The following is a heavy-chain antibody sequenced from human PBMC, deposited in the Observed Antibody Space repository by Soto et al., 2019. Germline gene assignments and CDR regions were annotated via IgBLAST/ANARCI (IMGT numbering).Heavy chain of an antibody. V-gene: IGHV4-39*01. D-gene: IGHD3-22*01. J-gene: IGHJ4*02. CDR1: GGSMSSSNYY. Sequence: QLQLQESGPGLVKPSETLSLTCTVSGGSMSSSNYYWGWIRQPPGKGLEWFGSIYYTGSTYYNPSLQSRVTLSVDTSKNQFSLKLSSVTAADTAVYYCARQERNYHSSGYYKMYYFDYWGQGTLVTVSS. CDR3: ARQERNYHSSGYYKMYYFDY. CDR2: IYYTGST.